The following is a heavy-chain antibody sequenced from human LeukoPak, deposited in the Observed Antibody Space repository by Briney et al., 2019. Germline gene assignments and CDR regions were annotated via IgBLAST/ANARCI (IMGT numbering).Heavy chain of an antibody. CDR2: IWYSGFT. J-gene: IGHJ5*02. Sequence: SETLSLTCAVYGGSFSGYYWSWIRQPPGKGLEWIGYIWYSGFTYYNPSLKSRVTISVDTSKDQFFLKLSSVTAADTAMYYCARVRDWFDPWGQGTLVTVSS. V-gene: IGHV4-34*01. CDR1: GGSFSGYY. CDR3: ARVRDWFDP. D-gene: IGHD4/OR15-4a*01.